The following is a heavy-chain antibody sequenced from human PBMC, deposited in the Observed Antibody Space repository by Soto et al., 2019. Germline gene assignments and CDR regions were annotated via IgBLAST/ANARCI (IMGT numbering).Heavy chain of an antibody. D-gene: IGHD2-2*01. J-gene: IGHJ4*01. CDR3: ARDGIALYCSSTSCPPYYFDY. Sequence: QVQLVQSGAEVKKPGASVKVSCKASGYTFTSYGISWVRQAPGQGLEWMGWISAYNGNTNYAQKLQGRVTMTTDTSTSTAYMELRSLRSDDTAVYYCARDGIALYCSSTSCPPYYFDYWGHGTLVTVSS. V-gene: IGHV1-18*01. CDR2: ISAYNGNT. CDR1: GYTFTSYG.